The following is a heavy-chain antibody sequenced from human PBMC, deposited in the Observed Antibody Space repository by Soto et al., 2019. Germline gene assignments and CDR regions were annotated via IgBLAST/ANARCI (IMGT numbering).Heavy chain of an antibody. CDR3: ARDPGLQLRGYFDY. CDR2: IIPIFGTA. V-gene: IGHV1-69*13. Sequence: SVKVSCEASGGTFSSYAISWVRQAPGQGLEWMGGIIPIFGTANYAQKFQGRVTITADESTSTAYMELSSLRSEDTAVYYCARDPGLQLRGYFDYWGQGTLVTVSS. D-gene: IGHD5-12*01. J-gene: IGHJ4*02. CDR1: GGTFSSYA.